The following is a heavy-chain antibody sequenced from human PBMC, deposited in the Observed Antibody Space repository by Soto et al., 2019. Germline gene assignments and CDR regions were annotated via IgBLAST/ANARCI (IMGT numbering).Heavy chain of an antibody. J-gene: IGHJ4*02. D-gene: IGHD3-16*02. V-gene: IGHV3-9*01. Sequence: EVQLVESGGGLVQPGRSLRLSCAASGFTFDDYVMHWVRQAPGKGLEWVSGISWNSGSIGYADSVKGRFTISRDNAKNSLYLQMNSLRAEDTALYYCAKASDYIWGSYLDYWGQGTLVTVSS. CDR3: AKASDYIWGSYLDY. CDR1: GFTFDDYV. CDR2: ISWNSGSI.